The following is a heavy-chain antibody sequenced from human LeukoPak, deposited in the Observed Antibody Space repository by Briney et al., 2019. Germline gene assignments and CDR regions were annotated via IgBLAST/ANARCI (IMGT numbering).Heavy chain of an antibody. CDR2: IRYDGSNK. V-gene: IGHV3-30*02. D-gene: IGHD5-12*01. CDR3: ARSNIVATNPHDY. J-gene: IGHJ4*02. Sequence: GGSLRLSCAASGFTFSSYGMHWVRQAPGKGLEWVAFIRYDGSNKYYADSVKGRFTISRDNSKNTLYLQMNSLRAEDTAVYYCARSNIVATNPHDYWGQGTLVTVSS. CDR1: GFTFSSYG.